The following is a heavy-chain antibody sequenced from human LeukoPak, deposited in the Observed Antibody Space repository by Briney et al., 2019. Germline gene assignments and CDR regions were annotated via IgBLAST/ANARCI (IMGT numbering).Heavy chain of an antibody. Sequence: SETLSLNCTVSGGSISSSTYYWGWIRQPPGKGLEWIGSIYYSGSTYNNPSLKSRVTIFVDTSKNQFSLKLSSVTATDTAVYYCARTYGDYDDAFDVWGQGTMVTVSS. D-gene: IGHD4-17*01. CDR2: IYYSGST. J-gene: IGHJ3*01. CDR1: GGSISSSTYY. V-gene: IGHV4-39*01. CDR3: ARTYGDYDDAFDV.